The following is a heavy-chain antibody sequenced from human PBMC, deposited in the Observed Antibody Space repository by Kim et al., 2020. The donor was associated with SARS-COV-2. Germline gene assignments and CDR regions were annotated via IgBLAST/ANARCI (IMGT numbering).Heavy chain of an antibody. CDR2: IYYSGST. Sequence: SETLSLTCTVSGGSISSGGYYWSWIRQHPGKGLEWIGYIYYSGSTYYNPSLKSRVTISVDTSKNQFSLKLSSVTAADTAVYYCARVEQQLGVYYFDYWGQGTLVTVSS. D-gene: IGHD6-13*01. V-gene: IGHV4-31*03. J-gene: IGHJ4*02. CDR3: ARVEQQLGVYYFDY. CDR1: GGSISSGGYY.